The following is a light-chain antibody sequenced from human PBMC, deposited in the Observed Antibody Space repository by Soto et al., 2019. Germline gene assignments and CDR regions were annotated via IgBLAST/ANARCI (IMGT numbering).Light chain of an antibody. Sequence: QSVLTQPASMSGSPGQSITISCTGTSSDVGGYNFVSWYQQHPGKAPKLMIYHVTNRPSGVSSRFSGSKSGNTASLTISGLQAEDEADYYCSSYTSNITPYVFGTGTKVT. CDR3: SSYTSNITPYV. CDR1: SSDVGGYNF. J-gene: IGLJ1*01. CDR2: HVT. V-gene: IGLV2-14*01.